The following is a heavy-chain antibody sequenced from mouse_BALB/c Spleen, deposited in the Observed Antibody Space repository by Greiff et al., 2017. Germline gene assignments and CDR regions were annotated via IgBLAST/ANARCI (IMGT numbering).Heavy chain of an antibody. CDR2: ISSGSSTI. Sequence: EVMLVESGGGLVQPGGSRKLSCAASGFTFSSFGMHWVRQAPEKGLEWVAYISSGSSTIYYADTVKGRFTISRDNPKNTLFLQMTSLRSEDTAMYYCARGDGNSAYWGQGTLVTVSA. D-gene: IGHD2-1*01. J-gene: IGHJ3*01. CDR3: ARGDGNSAY. CDR1: GFTFSSFG. V-gene: IGHV5-17*02.